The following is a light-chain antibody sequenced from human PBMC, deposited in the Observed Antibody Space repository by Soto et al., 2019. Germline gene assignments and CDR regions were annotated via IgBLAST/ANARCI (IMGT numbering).Light chain of an antibody. J-gene: IGLJ3*02. Sequence: QSVLTQPPSASGTPGQRVTISCSGSGSNIGGHYVFWYQHLPGTAPKLLIYSHYLRPSGVPDRFSGSTSGTSASLAISGLRSEDDGDYRCTAWYDSQGGVVFGGGTKLTVL. CDR1: GSNIGGHY. V-gene: IGLV1-47*02. CDR3: TAWYDSQGGVV. CDR2: SHY.